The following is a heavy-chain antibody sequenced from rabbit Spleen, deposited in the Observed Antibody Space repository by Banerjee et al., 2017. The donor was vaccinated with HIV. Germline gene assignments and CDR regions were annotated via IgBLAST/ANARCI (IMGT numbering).Heavy chain of an antibody. Sequence: QSLEESGGDLVKPGASLTLTCTASEFSFSSNYYMYWVRQAPGKGLEWIACIDSGSSGSTYYASWAKGRFTISKTSSTTVTLQMTSLTAADTATYFCARDGYAGYDYDNLWGQGTLVTVS. D-gene: IGHD6-1*01. CDR1: EFSFSSNYY. CDR3: ARDGYAGYDYDNL. J-gene: IGHJ4*01. V-gene: IGHV1S40*01. CDR2: IDSGSSGST.